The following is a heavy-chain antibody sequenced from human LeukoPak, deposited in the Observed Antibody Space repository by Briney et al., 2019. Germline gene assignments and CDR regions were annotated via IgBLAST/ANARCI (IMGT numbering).Heavy chain of an antibody. CDR1: GFTFSDYY. CDR3: ARKSTVTTNWYFDL. V-gene: IGHV3-11*01. CDR2: ISSSGSTI. D-gene: IGHD4-17*01. J-gene: IGHJ2*01. Sequence: GGSLRLSCAASGFTFSDYYMSWIRQAPGKGLEWVSYISSSGSTIYYADSVKGRFTISRDNAKNSLYLQMNSLRAEDTAVYYCARKSTVTTNWYFDLWGRGTLVTVSS.